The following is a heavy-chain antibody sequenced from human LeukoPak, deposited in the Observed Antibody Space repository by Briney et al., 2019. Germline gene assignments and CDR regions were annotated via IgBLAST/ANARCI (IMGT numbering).Heavy chain of an antibody. D-gene: IGHD2-15*01. CDR1: GFNDGSYA. V-gene: IGHV3-23*01. Sequence: GGSLRLSCAASGFNDGSYAMSWVRQAPGKGLEWVSHISDNYGPRYQPDLVKGRFTISRDSSKNMLFLQMNSLTVEDTAIYYCAKETSGYCDGGTCYSYRYFDYWGQGILVTVSS. CDR2: ISDNYGPR. CDR3: AKETSGYCDGGTCYSYRYFDY. J-gene: IGHJ4*02.